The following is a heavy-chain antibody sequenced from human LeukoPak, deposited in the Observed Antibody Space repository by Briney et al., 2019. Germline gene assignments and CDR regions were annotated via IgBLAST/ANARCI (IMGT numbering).Heavy chain of an antibody. Sequence: SETLSLTCTVSGASISSGSYYWSWIRQPAGKGLEWIGRIYTSGSTNYNPSLKSRVTISVDKSKNQFSLKLSSVTAADTAVYYCATSSMDVWGKGTTVTVSS. CDR1: GASISSGSYY. V-gene: IGHV4-61*02. CDR2: IYTSGST. CDR3: ATSSMDV. J-gene: IGHJ6*03.